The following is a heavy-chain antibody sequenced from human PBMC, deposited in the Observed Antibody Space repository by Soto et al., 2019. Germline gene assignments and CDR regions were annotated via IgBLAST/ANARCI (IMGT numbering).Heavy chain of an antibody. CDR3: ARRSIAARRYYYYYGMDV. Sequence: QVQLVESGGGVVQPGRSLRLSCAASGFTFSSYGMHWVRQAPGKGLEWVAVIWYDGSNKYYADSVKGRFTISRDNSKNTLYLQMTSLRAEDTDVYYCARRSIAARRYYYYYGMDVWGQGTTVTVSS. CDR2: IWYDGSNK. V-gene: IGHV3-33*01. D-gene: IGHD6-6*01. CDR1: GFTFSSYG. J-gene: IGHJ6*02.